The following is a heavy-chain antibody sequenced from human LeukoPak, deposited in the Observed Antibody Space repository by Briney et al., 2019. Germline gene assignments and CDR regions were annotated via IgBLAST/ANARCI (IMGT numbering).Heavy chain of an antibody. Sequence: PETLSLICADYGGAFSGYYWSWIRQPPGKGLEWSGEINHSGSTNYNPSLKSRVTISVDTSKNQFSLKLSSVTAADTAVYYCARGHTGYYYYYYGMDVWGQGTTVTVSS. D-gene: IGHD2-8*02. CDR1: GGAFSGYY. CDR3: ARGHTGYYYYYYGMDV. J-gene: IGHJ6*02. CDR2: INHSGST. V-gene: IGHV4-34*01.